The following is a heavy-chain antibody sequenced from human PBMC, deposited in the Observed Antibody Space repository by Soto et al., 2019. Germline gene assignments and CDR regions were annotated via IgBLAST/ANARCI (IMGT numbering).Heavy chain of an antibody. CDR3: ARDPTVLGAFDI. D-gene: IGHD3-3*02. CDR2: IYHSGST. V-gene: IGHV4-30-2*01. J-gene: IGHJ3*02. Sequence: QLRLQESGSGLVKPSQTLSLTCAVSGGSISSGGYSWSWIRQPPGKGLEWIGYIYHSGSTYYNPSLKSRVTISVDRSKNQFSLKLSSVTAADTAVYYCARDPTVLGAFDIWGQGTMVTVSS. CDR1: GGSISSGGYS.